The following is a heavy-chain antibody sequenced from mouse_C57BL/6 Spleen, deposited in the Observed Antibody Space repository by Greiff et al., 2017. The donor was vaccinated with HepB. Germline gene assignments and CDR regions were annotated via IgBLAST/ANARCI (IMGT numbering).Heavy chain of an antibody. V-gene: IGHV1-69*01. CDR3: ARAGDWGGDYDMDY. J-gene: IGHJ4*01. D-gene: IGHD4-1*01. Sequence: QVQLQQPGPELVMPGASVKMSCKASGYTFTSYWMHWVKQRPGQGLEWIGVIDPYDSTTNYNQKFKGKSTLTVDKSSSTAYMQLNSLTSEDSAVYYWARAGDWGGDYDMDYWGQGTSVTVSS. CDR2: IDPYDSTT. CDR1: GYTFTSYW.